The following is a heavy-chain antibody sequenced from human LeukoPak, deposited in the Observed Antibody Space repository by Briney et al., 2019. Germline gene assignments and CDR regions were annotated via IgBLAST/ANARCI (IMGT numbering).Heavy chain of an antibody. CDR1: GYTFTSYA. Sequence: ASVKVSCKASGYTFTSYAMHWVRQAPGQRLEWMGWINAGNGNTKYSQKFQGRVTITRDTSASTAYMELSSLRSEDTAVYYCARVFFPAIGNDSPNTAMLGYWGQGTLVTVSS. V-gene: IGHV1-3*01. J-gene: IGHJ4*02. CDR2: INAGNGNT. D-gene: IGHD5-18*01. CDR3: ARVFFPAIGNDSPNTAMLGY.